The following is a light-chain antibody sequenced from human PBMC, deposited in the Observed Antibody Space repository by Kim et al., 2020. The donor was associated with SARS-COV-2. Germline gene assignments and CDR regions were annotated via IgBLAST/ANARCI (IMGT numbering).Light chain of an antibody. Sequence: LAPGDRATLSCRASQSIISSYLAWYQQTPGQAPRLLIYGASYRATGIPERFSGSGSGTDYTLTISRLEPEDFAVYYCQQFGNSVYTFGQGTKLEI. CDR3: QQFGNSVYT. CDR1: QSIISSY. CDR2: GAS. V-gene: IGKV3-20*01. J-gene: IGKJ2*01.